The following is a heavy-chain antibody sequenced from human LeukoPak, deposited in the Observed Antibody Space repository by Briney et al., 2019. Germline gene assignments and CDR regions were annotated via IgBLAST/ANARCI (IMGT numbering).Heavy chain of an antibody. CDR1: GHTFTSYY. D-gene: IGHD3-9*01. CDR2: INPSGGST. CDR3: ARDHPRRYFDWLLPDSYYYYGMDV. V-gene: IGHV1-46*01. J-gene: IGHJ6*02. Sequence: ASVKVSCKASGHTFTSYYMHWVRQAPGQGLEWMGIINPSGGSTSYAQKFQGRVTMTRGTSTSTVYMELSSLRSEDTAVYYCARDHPRRYFDWLLPDSYYYYGMDVWGQGTTVTVSS.